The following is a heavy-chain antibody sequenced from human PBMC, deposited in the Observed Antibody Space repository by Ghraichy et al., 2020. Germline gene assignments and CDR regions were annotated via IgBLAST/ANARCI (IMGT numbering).Heavy chain of an antibody. Sequence: SETLSLTCTVSGGSISSYYWSWIRQPPGKGLEWIGYIYYSGSTNYNPSLKSRVTISVDTSKNQFSLKLSSVTAADTAVYYCARGRYNWNDRWGQGTLVTVSS. J-gene: IGHJ5*02. CDR1: GGSISSYY. V-gene: IGHV4-59*01. CDR2: IYYSGST. CDR3: ARGRYNWNDR. D-gene: IGHD1-14*01.